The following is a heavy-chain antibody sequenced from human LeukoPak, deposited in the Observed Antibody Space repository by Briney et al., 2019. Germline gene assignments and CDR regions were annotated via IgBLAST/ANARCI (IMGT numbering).Heavy chain of an antibody. CDR3: ARALYSGYVHYFDY. J-gene: IGHJ4*02. D-gene: IGHD5-12*01. CDR2: INSDVSST. Sequence: GGSLRLSCAASGFTFSSYWMHWVRQVPGKGLVWVSRINSDVSSTTYADSVKGRFTISRDNVKNTLYLQMNSLRAEDTAVYYCARALYSGYVHYFDYWGQGTLVTVSS. CDR1: GFTFSSYW. V-gene: IGHV3-74*01.